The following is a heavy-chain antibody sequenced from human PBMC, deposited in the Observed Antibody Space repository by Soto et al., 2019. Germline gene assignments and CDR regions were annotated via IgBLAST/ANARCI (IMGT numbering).Heavy chain of an antibody. CDR2: LYSGGST. CDR1: GLTVSSNY. CDR3: ARDRPGDEGDGFDI. D-gene: IGHD3-10*01. V-gene: IGHV3-53*02. Sequence: EVQLVETGGGLIQPGGSLRLSCAASGLTVSSNYMNWVRQAPGKGLEWVSVLYSGGSTHYAGSVKRRFIISRDNSKNTVYLQMNSLRVDDTAIYYCARDRPGDEGDGFDIWGHGTMVTVSS. J-gene: IGHJ3*02.